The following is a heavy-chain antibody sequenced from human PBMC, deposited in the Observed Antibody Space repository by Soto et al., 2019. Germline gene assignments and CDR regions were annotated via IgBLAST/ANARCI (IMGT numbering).Heavy chain of an antibody. D-gene: IGHD6-19*01. CDR2: ISGSGGST. CDR1: GFTFSSYA. J-gene: IGHJ5*02. V-gene: IGHV3-23*01. Sequence: EVQLLESGVGLVQPGGSLRLSCAASGFTFSSYAMSWVRQAPGKGLEWVSAISGSGGSTYYADSVKGRFTISRDNSKNTLYLQMNSLRAEDTAVYYCAKFLLDYSSGRGWFDPWGQGTLVTVSS. CDR3: AKFLLDYSSGRGWFDP.